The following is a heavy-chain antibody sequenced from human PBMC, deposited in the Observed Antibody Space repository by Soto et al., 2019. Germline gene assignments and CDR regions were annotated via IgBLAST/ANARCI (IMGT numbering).Heavy chain of an antibody. CDR1: GGSISSYY. CDR2: IYYSGST. J-gene: IGHJ6*02. D-gene: IGHD3-10*01. V-gene: IGHV4-59*01. Sequence: QVQLQESGPGLVKPSETLSLTCTVSGGSISSYYWSWIRQPPGKGLEWIGYIYYSGSTNYNPSLKSRVTISVDTSKNQFSLKLSSVTAADTAVYYCARVPVLLWFGETYYYYGMDVWGQGTTVTVSS. CDR3: ARVPVLLWFGETYYYYGMDV.